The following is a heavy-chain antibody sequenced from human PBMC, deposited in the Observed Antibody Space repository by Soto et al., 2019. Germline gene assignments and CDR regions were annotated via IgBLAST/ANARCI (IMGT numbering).Heavy chain of an antibody. CDR3: AKGLLNGRWYAAD. D-gene: IGHD6-13*01. J-gene: IGHJ4*02. CDR1: GFTFSNCV. CDR2: ITKTGDT. V-gene: IGHV3-23*01. Sequence: EVHLLESGGVLVQPGESLRLSCETSGFTFSNCVMTWVRQAPGKGLEWVSVITKTGDTDYADSVMGRFTISRDNSKNTVYLQMNSLRAEDTAVYYCAKGLLNGRWYAADWGQGTLVTVSS.